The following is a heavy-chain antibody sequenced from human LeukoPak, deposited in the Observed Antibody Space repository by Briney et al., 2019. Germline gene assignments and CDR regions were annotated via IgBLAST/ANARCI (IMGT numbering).Heavy chain of an antibody. CDR1: GGSIRNYY. Sequence: SETLSLTCTVSGGSIRNYYWSSIRQPPGKGLEWIGYIYYRGSTNYNPSLKGRVTISLDPSKNQFSLKLSSVTAADTAVYYCARDKKRGYDILTGYYYYYYGMDVWGQGTTVTVSS. CDR2: IYYRGST. CDR3: ARDKKRGYDILTGYYYYYYGMDV. V-gene: IGHV4-59*13. J-gene: IGHJ6*02. D-gene: IGHD3-9*01.